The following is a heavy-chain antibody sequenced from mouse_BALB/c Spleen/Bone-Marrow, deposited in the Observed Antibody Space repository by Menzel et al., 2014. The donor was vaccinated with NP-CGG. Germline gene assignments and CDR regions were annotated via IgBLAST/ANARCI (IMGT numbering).Heavy chain of an antibody. Sequence: VKLMESGAELMKPGASVKISCKATGYTFSSYWIEWVKQRPGHGLEWIGEILPGSGSTNYNEKFKGKATFTVDTSSNTAYMQLSSLTSEDSAVYYCAREDIATVVEMDYWGQGTSVTVSS. J-gene: IGHJ4*01. CDR3: AREDIATVVEMDY. V-gene: IGHV1-9*01. CDR1: GYTFSSYW. D-gene: IGHD1-1*01. CDR2: ILPGSGST.